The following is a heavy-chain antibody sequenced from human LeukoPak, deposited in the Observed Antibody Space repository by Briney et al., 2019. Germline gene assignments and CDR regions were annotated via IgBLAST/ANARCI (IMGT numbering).Heavy chain of an antibody. Sequence: PSETLSLTCAVYGGSFSGYYWSWIRQPPGKGLEWIGEINHSGSTNYNPSLKSRVTISVDTSKDQFSLKLSPVTAADTAVYYCARETRRDFWSGYFTYWGQGTLVTVSS. V-gene: IGHV4-34*01. D-gene: IGHD3-3*01. CDR1: GGSFSGYY. CDR3: ARETRRDFWSGYFTY. CDR2: INHSGST. J-gene: IGHJ4*02.